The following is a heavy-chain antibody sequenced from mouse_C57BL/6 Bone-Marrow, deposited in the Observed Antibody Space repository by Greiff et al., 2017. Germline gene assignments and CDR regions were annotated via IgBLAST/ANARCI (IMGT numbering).Heavy chain of an antibody. CDR1: GFLFSSFA. D-gene: IGHD1-1*01. V-gene: IGHV5-4*01. CDR2: ISDGGSYT. J-gene: IGHJ4*01. Sequence: VELGGGLLKPGGSLKPSCAPSGFLFSSFALFWFRRTPEKRLEWIATISDGGSYTYYPDNGKGRFTISRDNAKNNLYLQMSHLKSEDTAMYYCARKDYYGSSYAMDYWGQGTSVTVSS. CDR3: ARKDYYGSSYAMDY.